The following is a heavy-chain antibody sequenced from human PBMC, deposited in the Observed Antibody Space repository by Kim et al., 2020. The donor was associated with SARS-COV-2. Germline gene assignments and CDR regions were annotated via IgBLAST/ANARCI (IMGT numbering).Heavy chain of an antibody. CDR2: SPNSGDT. V-gene: IGHV1-2*02. Sequence: SPNSGDTTYAQKFQGRVTITRDTSITTAYMELNSRRSDDTALYFCTREDYWGQGTLVTVSS. J-gene: IGHJ4*02. CDR3: TREDY.